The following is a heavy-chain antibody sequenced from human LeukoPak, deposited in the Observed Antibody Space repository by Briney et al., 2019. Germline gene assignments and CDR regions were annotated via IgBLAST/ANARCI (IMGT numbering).Heavy chain of an antibody. V-gene: IGHV3-9*01. J-gene: IGHJ6*02. CDR3: VKDRGEQFARGMDV. CDR1: GFTFDDYA. Sequence: PGRSLRLSCAASGFTFDDYAMHWVRQAPGKGLEWVSGIDRNSGSIVYGDSVKGRFTTSRDNAKNSLYLQMNILRIEDTALYYCVKDRGEQFARGMDVWGQGITVTVSS. D-gene: IGHD1/OR15-1a*01. CDR2: IDRNSGSI.